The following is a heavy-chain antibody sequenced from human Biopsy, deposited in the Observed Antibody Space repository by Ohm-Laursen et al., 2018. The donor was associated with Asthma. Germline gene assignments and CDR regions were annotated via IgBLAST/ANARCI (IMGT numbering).Heavy chain of an antibody. J-gene: IGHJ4*02. CDR2: IYYTGTT. CDR1: GDSINSYY. CDR3: ARDFGGWYYLDN. Sequence: GTLSLTCPVSGDSINSYYWTLIRQPPGKGLGWIGYIYYTGTTNSNPSLKSRVTMSVDTSKNQFSLEVRSVTSADTAVYYCARDFGGWYYLDNWGQGSLVTVSS. V-gene: IGHV4-59*01. D-gene: IGHD3-3*01.